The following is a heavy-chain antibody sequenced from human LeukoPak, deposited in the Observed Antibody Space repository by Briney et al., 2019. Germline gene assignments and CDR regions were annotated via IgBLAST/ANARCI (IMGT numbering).Heavy chain of an antibody. J-gene: IGHJ4*02. CDR3: ARDRPSIMITFAGFDY. Sequence: GASVNVSCKASGYTFTSYGISWVRQAPGQGLEWMGWISAYNGNTNYAQKLQGRVTMTTDTSTSTAYMELRSLRSDDTAVYYCARDRPSIMITFAGFDYWGQGTLVTVSS. CDR1: GYTFTSYG. D-gene: IGHD3-16*01. V-gene: IGHV1-18*01. CDR2: ISAYNGNT.